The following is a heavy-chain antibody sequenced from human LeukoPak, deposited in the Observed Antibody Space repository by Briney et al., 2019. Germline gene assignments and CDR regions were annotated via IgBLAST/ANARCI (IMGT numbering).Heavy chain of an antibody. CDR3: ARGVNPKLRYFDWLLHYYFDY. CDR2: ISSSSSYI. CDR1: GFTFSSYS. D-gene: IGHD3-9*01. Sequence: GGSLRLSCAASGFTFSSYSMNWVRQAPGKGLEWVSSISSSSSYIYYADSVKGRFTISRDNAKNSLYLQMNSLKAEDTAVYYCARGVNPKLRYFDWLLHYYFDYWGQGTLVTVSS. J-gene: IGHJ4*02. V-gene: IGHV3-21*01.